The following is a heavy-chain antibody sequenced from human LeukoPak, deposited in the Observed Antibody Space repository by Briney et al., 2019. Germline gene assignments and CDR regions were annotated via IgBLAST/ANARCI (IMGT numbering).Heavy chain of an antibody. Sequence: SETLPLTCAVSGGSMNRFYWSWIRQSPGKGLEWIGYIYNNAKTNYKPSLKSRVNISVNSSKNQFSLKMSSVTGADTAVYFCARGPYGDHADGFDFWGQGALVTVSS. V-gene: IGHV4-59*13. CDR3: ARGPYGDHADGFDF. D-gene: IGHD4-17*01. J-gene: IGHJ4*02. CDR2: IYNNAKT. CDR1: GGSMNRFY.